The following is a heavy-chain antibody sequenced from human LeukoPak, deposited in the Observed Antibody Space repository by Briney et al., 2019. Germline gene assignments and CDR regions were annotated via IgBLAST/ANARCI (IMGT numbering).Heavy chain of an antibody. Sequence: SETLSLTCTVSDDSISRYYWTWIRQPPGKGLEWLGCVYDTETTNYNPSLRSRVTISLDTSKNQFSLRLTSVTAADTALYFCARSGSLWSNFDSWGQGTLVTVSS. J-gene: IGHJ4*02. D-gene: IGHD6-19*01. V-gene: IGHV4-59*01. CDR1: DDSISRYY. CDR2: VYDTETT. CDR3: ARSGSLWSNFDS.